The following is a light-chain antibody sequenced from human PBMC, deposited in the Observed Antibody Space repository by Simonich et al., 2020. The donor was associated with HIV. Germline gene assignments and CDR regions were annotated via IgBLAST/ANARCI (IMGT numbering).Light chain of an antibody. J-gene: IGLJ3*02. CDR2: DVS. CDR1: SSDVDGYNY. Sequence: QSALTQPRSVSGSPGQSVTISCTGTSSDVDGYNYVSWYQQHPGKAPKLMIYDVSKRPSGVPNRFSGSKSGNTASLTISGLQAEDEADYNCCSYAGSYWVFGGGTKLTVL. V-gene: IGLV2-11*01. CDR3: CSYAGSYWV.